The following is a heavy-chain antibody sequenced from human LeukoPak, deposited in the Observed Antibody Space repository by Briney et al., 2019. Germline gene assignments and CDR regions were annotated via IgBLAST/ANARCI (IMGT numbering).Heavy chain of an antibody. CDR2: ISSSSSYI. CDR1: GFTFSSYS. CDR3: ARDVERLAQMPYYFDY. D-gene: IGHD1-1*01. Sequence: GGFLRLSCAASGFTFSSYSMNWVRQAPGKGLEWVSSISSSSSYIYYADSVKGRFTISRDNAKNSLYLQMNSLRAEDTAVYYCARDVERLAQMPYYFDYWGQGTLVTVSS. J-gene: IGHJ4*02. V-gene: IGHV3-21*01.